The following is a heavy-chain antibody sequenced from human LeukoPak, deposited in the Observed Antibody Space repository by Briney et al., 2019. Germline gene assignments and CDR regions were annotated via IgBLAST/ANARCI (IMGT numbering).Heavy chain of an antibody. CDR2: INHSGST. V-gene: IGHV4-34*01. D-gene: IGHD3-22*01. CDR1: GGSFSGYY. J-gene: IGHJ4*02. CDR3: ARHVYDSSGYYFYFDY. Sequence: PSETLSLTCAVYGGSFSGYYWSWIRQPPGKGLEWIGEINHSGSTNYNPSLKSRVTISVDTSKNQFSLKLSSVTAADTAVYYCARHVYDSSGYYFYFDYWGQGTLVTVSS.